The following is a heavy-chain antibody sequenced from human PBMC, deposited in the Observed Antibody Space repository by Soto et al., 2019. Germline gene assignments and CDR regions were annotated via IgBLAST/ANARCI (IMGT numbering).Heavy chain of an antibody. D-gene: IGHD5-18*01. Sequence: LSLTCTVSGGSIRSYYWTWIRQPPGKGLEWLGYIFYSGSTFYNPSLKSRVTISIHTSKCQFSLQLTSVTAADTAVYYCARGAAYTAMVDSWGQGTLVTVSP. CDR1: GGSIRSYY. CDR3: ARGAAYTAMVDS. V-gene: IGHV4-59*01. CDR2: IFYSGST. J-gene: IGHJ4*02.